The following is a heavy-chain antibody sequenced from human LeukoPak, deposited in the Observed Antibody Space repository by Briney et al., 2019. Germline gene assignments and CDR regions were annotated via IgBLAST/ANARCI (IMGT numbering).Heavy chain of an antibody. CDR2: ISSSYI. CDR3: AREDSSSSYAFDI. J-gene: IGHJ3*02. Sequence: GGSLRLSCAASGFTFSSYSMNWVRQAPGKGLEWVSSISSSYIYYADSVKGRFTISRDNAKNSLYLQMNSLRAEDTAVYYCAREDSSSSYAFDIWGQGTMVTVSS. V-gene: IGHV3-21*01. CDR1: GFTFSSYS. D-gene: IGHD6-6*01.